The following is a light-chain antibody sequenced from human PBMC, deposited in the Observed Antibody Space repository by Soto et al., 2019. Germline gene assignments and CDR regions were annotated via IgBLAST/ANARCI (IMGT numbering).Light chain of an antibody. CDR3: SSYTSSSTLI. CDR2: EVI. CDR1: SSDVGGYNY. J-gene: IGLJ1*01. Sequence: QAVRTQPACVSGSPGQAITISCTGTSSDVGGYNYVSWYQQHPGKAPKLVIYEVINRPSGVSDRFSGAKSGSTASLTISGLQAEDEADYYCSSYTSSSTLIFGSGTKVTVL. V-gene: IGLV2-14*01.